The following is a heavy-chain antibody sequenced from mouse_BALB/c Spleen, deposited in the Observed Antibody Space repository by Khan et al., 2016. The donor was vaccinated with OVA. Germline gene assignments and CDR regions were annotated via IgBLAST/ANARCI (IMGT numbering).Heavy chain of an antibody. CDR1: GYSITSDYA. CDR2: ISSSGST. V-gene: IGHV3-2*02. CDR3: ARDGSHYNYAMDY. D-gene: IGHD2-3*01. J-gene: IGHJ4*01. Sequence: EVQLQESGPGLVKPSQSLSLTCTVTGYSITSDYAWNWIRQFPGNKLGWMGYISSSGSTNYNPALKSRISITRDTSNNQFFLQMHSVTTEDTATYYCARDGSHYNYAMDYWGQGTSVTVSS.